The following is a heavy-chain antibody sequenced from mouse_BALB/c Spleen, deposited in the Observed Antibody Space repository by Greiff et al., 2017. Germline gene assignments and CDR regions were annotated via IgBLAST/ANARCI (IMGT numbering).Heavy chain of an antibody. V-gene: IGHV5-6-2*01. Sequence: EVQLVESGGGLVKLGGSLKLSCAASGFTFSSYYMSWVRQTPEKRLELVAAINSNGGSTYYPDTVKGRFTISRDNAKNTLYLQMSSLKSEDTALYYCARQHYGYVGFDYWGQGTTLTVSS. J-gene: IGHJ2*01. CDR1: GFTFSSYY. D-gene: IGHD1-2*01. CDR2: INSNGGST. CDR3: ARQHYGYVGFDY.